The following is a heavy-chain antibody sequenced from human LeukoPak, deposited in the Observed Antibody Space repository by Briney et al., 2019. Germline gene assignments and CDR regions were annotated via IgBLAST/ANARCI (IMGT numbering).Heavy chain of an antibody. D-gene: IGHD5-18*01. Sequence: TSQTLSLTCAVSGDTFSSNSAAWHWIRQSPSRGLGWLVRTYYRSKWYNDYAVSVKSRITINPDTSENHFSLQLNSVTPEDTAVYYCARGYGYYFDYWGQGTLVTVSS. J-gene: IGHJ4*02. V-gene: IGHV6-1*01. CDR1: GDTFSSNSAA. CDR2: TYYRSKWYN. CDR3: ARGYGYYFDY.